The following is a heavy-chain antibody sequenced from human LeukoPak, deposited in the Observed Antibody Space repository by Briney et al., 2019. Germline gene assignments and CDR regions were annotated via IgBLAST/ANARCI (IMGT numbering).Heavy chain of an antibody. D-gene: IGHD6-13*01. CDR1: GFSLSTSGMC. CDR3: ARIKYRAAGTHYFDY. CDR2: IDWDDDK. V-gene: IGHV2-70*11. J-gene: IGHJ4*02. Sequence: SGPALAKPSQTLTLTCTFSGFSLSTSGMCVSWIRQPPGKALEWLARIDWDDDKYYSTSLKTRLTISKDTSKNQVVLTMTNMDPVDTATYYCARIKYRAAGTHYFDYWGQGTLVTVSS.